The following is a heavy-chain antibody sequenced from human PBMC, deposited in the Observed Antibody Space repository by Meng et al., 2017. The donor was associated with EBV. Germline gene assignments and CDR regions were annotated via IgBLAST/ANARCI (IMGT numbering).Heavy chain of an antibody. CDR2: ISGSGGST. D-gene: IGHD1-26*01. J-gene: IGHJ4*02. CDR3: AKVNQLLGGNDY. CDR1: GFTCSSDA. Sequence: VQLAESGGGLVQAGGSLRLSCAASGFTCSSDAMGWVRQAPGKGLEWVSAISGSGGSTYYADSVKGRFTISRDNSKNTLYLQMNSLRAEDTAVYYCAKVNQLLGGNDYWGQGTLVTVSS. V-gene: IGHV3-23*04.